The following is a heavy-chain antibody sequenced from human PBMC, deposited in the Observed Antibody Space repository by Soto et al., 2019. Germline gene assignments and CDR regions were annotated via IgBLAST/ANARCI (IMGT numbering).Heavy chain of an antibody. J-gene: IGHJ6*02. CDR3: AREGGSTSLYYYYGMDV. D-gene: IGHD2-2*01. Sequence: SETLSLTCAVYGGSFSGYYWSWIRQPPGKGLEWIGEINHSGSTNYNPSLKSRVTISVDTSKNQFSLKLSSVTAADTAVYYCAREGGSTSLYYYYGMDVWGQGTTVTVSS. CDR2: INHSGST. V-gene: IGHV4-34*01. CDR1: GGSFSGYY.